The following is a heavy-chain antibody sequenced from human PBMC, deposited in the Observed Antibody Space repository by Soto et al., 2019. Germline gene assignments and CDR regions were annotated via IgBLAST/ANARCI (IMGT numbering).Heavy chain of an antibody. J-gene: IGHJ4*01. CDR1: ASSFTEYA. Sequence: GESLKISCATSASSFTEYAMGWVRQAPGKGLEWVSAISGSGKNTFYADSVKGRFAISRDNSRKTLFLQMSSLRVDDTATYCGTAPNFYDDSPYYSPRCFDSWGKGTVVPVSS. V-gene: IGHV3-23*01. CDR2: ISGSGKNT. CDR3: TAPNFYDDSPYYSPRCFDS. D-gene: IGHD4-4*01.